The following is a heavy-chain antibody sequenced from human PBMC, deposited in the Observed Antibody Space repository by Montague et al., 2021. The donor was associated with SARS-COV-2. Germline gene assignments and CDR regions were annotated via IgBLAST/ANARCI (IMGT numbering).Heavy chain of an antibody. Sequence: SETLSLTCTVSGGSISNSIYYWGWIRQPPGKGLEWIGSIYYTGSTYYNPSLKSRVTISMNTSNNQFFLKLTPVTAADTAVYYCARPGRGYSYGLDAFEVWGQGTMVTVSS. CDR1: GGSISNSIYY. J-gene: IGHJ3*01. CDR3: ARPGRGYSYGLDAFEV. V-gene: IGHV4-39*01. CDR2: IYYTGST. D-gene: IGHD5-18*01.